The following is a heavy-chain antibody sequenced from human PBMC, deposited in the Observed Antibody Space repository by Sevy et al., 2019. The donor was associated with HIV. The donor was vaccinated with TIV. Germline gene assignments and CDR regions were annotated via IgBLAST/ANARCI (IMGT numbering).Heavy chain of an antibody. CDR3: ARGPKLYCSSTSCYNIHYYGMDV. V-gene: IGHV3-30*04. Sequence: GGSLRLSCAASGFTFSSYAMHWVRQAPGKGLEWVAVISYDGSNKYYADSVKGRFTISRDNSKNTLYLQMNSLRAEDTAVYYCARGPKLYCSSTSCYNIHYYGMDVWGQGTTVTVSS. D-gene: IGHD2-2*02. CDR1: GFTFSSYA. CDR2: ISYDGSNK. J-gene: IGHJ6*02.